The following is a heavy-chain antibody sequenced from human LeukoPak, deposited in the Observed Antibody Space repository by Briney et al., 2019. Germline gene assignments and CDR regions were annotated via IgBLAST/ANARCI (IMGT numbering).Heavy chain of an antibody. CDR2: INHSGST. D-gene: IGHD2-2*01. CDR3: ASTERCSTTCPLDY. Sequence: SETLSLTCAVYGGSFRGYYWSWIRQPPGQGLEWIGEINHSGSTNYNPSLKSRVTISLDTSMKKFSLKLNSVTAADTAVYYCASTERCSTTCPLDYWGQGTLVTVSS. CDR1: GGSFRGYY. J-gene: IGHJ4*02. V-gene: IGHV4-34*01.